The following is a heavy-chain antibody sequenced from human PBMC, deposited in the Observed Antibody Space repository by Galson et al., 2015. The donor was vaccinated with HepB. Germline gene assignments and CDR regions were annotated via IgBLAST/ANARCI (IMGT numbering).Heavy chain of an antibody. CDR1: GFTFSSYS. J-gene: IGHJ4*02. CDR2: ISSSSSTI. Sequence: SLRLSCAASGFTFSSYSMNWVRQAPGKGLEWVSYISSSSSTIYYADSVKGRFTISRDNAKNSLYLQMNSLRDEDTAVYYCARETTAMADAGVDYWGQGTLVTVSS. D-gene: IGHD5-18*01. V-gene: IGHV3-48*02. CDR3: ARETTAMADAGVDY.